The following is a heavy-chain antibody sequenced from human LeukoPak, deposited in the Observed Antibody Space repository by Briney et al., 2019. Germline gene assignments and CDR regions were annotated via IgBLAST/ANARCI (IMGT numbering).Heavy chain of an antibody. V-gene: IGHV3-11*01. Sequence: GGTLRLSCAASGVPLTDYYMSWSREAPGPGLVWVSYITSSGDPIYYAHSVKRRFTISRDNAKNSLYLQMSSLRADDTAVYYCARGHYELPYWGQGTRVTVSS. J-gene: IGHJ4*02. CDR1: GVPLTDYY. CDR2: ITSSGDPI. D-gene: IGHD3-22*01. CDR3: ARGHYELPY.